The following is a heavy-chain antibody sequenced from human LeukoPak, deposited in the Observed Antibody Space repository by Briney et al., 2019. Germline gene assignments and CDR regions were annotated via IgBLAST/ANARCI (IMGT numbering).Heavy chain of an antibody. D-gene: IGHD2-15*01. CDR1: GGTFSSYA. CDR2: IIPIFGTA. CDR3: AARAQGSYYYYYYYMDV. J-gene: IGHJ6*03. Sequence: EASVKVSCKASGGTFSSYAISWVRQAPGQGLEWMGGIIPIFGTANYAQKFQGRVTITADESTSTAYTELSSLRFEDTAVYYCAARAQGSYYYYYYYMDVWGKGTTVTISS. V-gene: IGHV1-69*13.